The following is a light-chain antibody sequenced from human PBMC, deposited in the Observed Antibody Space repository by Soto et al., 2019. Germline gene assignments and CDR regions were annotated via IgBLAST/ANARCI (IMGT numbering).Light chain of an antibody. Sequence: EIVLTQSPGTLSLSPGDRATLSCRASQNLGSGYLAWYQQKPGQAPRILMYGASSRATGIPDRFSGSRSGTDFTLTISRLEPEDFAVFYCQKYGSSRGTFGQGPK. CDR3: QKYGSSRGT. CDR2: GAS. CDR1: QNLGSGY. J-gene: IGKJ1*01. V-gene: IGKV3-20*01.